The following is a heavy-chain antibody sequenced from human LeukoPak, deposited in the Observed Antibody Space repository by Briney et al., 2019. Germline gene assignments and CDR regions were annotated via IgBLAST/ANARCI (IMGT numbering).Heavy chain of an antibody. V-gene: IGHV4-34*01. J-gene: IGHJ4*02. CDR3: ARGYYYDSSGYSPFDY. D-gene: IGHD3-22*01. CDR2: INHSGST. Sequence: PSETLSLTCAVYGGSFSGYYWSWIRQPPGKGLEWIGEINHSGSTNYNPSLKSRVTISVDTSKNQFSLKLSSMTAADTAVYYCARGYYYDSSGYSPFDYWGQGTLVTVSS. CDR1: GGSFSGYY.